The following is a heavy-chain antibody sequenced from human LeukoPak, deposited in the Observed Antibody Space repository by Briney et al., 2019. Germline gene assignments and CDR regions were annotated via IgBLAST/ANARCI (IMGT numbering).Heavy chain of an antibody. CDR1: GFTFSSYW. V-gene: IGHV3-7*01. CDR2: IKQDGSEK. CDR3: ASLSIAVAGKRNWFDP. Sequence: GSLRLSCAASGFTFSSYWMSWVRQAPGKGLEWVANIKQDGSEKYYVDSVKGRFTISRDNAKNSLYLQMNSLRAEDTAVYYCASLSIAVAGKRNWFDPWGQGTLVTVSS. J-gene: IGHJ5*02. D-gene: IGHD6-19*01.